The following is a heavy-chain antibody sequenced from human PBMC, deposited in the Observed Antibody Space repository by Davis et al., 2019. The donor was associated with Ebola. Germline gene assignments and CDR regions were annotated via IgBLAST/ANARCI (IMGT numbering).Heavy chain of an antibody. D-gene: IGHD5-12*01. V-gene: IGHV3-48*02. Sequence: GESLKISCAFSGFSGSLYSMNWVRQAPGKGLEWVSYISSTSRTMYYADSVKGRFTISRDNAKNSVYLQLNSLTDEDTAVYYCAREGYTGYVRISGSYYADYWGQGTLVTVSS. CDR2: ISSTSRTM. CDR3: AREGYTGYVRISGSYYADY. J-gene: IGHJ4*02. CDR1: GFSGSLYS.